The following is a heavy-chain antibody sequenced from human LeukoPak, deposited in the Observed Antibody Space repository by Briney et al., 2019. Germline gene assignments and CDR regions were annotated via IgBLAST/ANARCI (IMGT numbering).Heavy chain of an antibody. CDR2: IYHNGRT. J-gene: IGHJ4*02. V-gene: IGHV4-38-2*02. CDR3: ARDLAYGDFPLDDY. Sequence: SETLSLTCTVSAYSISSGYYWGWIRQPPGKGLEWIGSIYHNGRTYNNPSLKSRVTISVDTSKNQFSLKLSSVTAADTAVYYCARDLAYGDFPLDDYWGQGTLVTVSS. D-gene: IGHD4-17*01. CDR1: AYSISSGYY.